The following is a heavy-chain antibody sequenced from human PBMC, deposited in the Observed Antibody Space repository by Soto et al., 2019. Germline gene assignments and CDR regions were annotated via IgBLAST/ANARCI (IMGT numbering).Heavy chain of an antibody. CDR2: TYYRSKWYN. J-gene: IGHJ5*01. D-gene: IGHD1-26*01. Sequence: PSPTVPLTYVISGDSFSTNSATWDWFRKSPSRGLEWLGRTYYRSKWYNDYAVSVKGRITINPDTSNNQLSLQLNSVTPDDTAVYYCARLIVNSWLDSWGQGTLVTVSS. CDR1: GDSFSTNSAT. CDR3: ARLIVNSWLDS. V-gene: IGHV6-1*01.